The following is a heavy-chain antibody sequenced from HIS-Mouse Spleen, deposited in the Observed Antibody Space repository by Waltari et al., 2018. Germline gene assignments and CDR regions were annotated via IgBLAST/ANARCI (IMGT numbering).Heavy chain of an antibody. Sequence: QVQLVQSGAEVKKPGASVKVSCKASGYTFTGYYMHWVRQAPGQGLEWMGWINPNSGGTNYAQKFQGRVTMTRDTSISTAYMELSRLRSDDTAVYYCARVSGYSSSWLTYYFDYWGQGTLVTVSS. D-gene: IGHD6-13*01. J-gene: IGHJ4*02. CDR3: ARVSGYSSSWLTYYFDY. CDR1: GYTFTGYY. CDR2: INPNSGGT. V-gene: IGHV1-2*02.